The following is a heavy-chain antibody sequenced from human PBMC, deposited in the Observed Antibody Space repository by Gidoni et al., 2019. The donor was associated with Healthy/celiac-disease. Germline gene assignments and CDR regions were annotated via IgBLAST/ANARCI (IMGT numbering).Heavy chain of an antibody. CDR1: GFTFSSYG. D-gene: IGHD6-19*01. Sequence: QVQLVESGGGVVQPGRSLRLSCAAAGFTFSSYGMHWVRQAPGKGLEWVAVIWYDGSNKYYADAVKGRFTISRDNSKNTLYLQMNSLRAEDTAVYYCARGRRGSSGWFIDYWGQGTLVTVSS. J-gene: IGHJ4*02. CDR3: ARGRRGSSGWFIDY. CDR2: IWYDGSNK. V-gene: IGHV3-33*01.